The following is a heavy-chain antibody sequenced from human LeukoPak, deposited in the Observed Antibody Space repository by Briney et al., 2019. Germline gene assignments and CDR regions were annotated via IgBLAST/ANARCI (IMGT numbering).Heavy chain of an antibody. J-gene: IGHJ4*02. D-gene: IGHD2-15*01. V-gene: IGHV4-39*01. CDR2: IYYSGST. CDR3: AEVAATLAFDY. CDR1: GGSISSSSYY. Sequence: SETLSLTCTVSGGSISSSSYYWGWIRQPPGKGLEWIGSIYYSGSTYYNPPLKSRVTISVDTSKNQFSLKLSSVTAADTAVYYCAEVAATLAFDYWGQGTLVTVSS.